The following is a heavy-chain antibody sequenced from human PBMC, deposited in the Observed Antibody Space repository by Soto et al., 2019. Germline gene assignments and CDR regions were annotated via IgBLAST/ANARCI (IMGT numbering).Heavy chain of an antibody. CDR3: ARGGKITMIVVVTRKDAFDI. CDR2: INHRGST. Sequence: SETLSLTCAVSGWSFSGYYWSWIRQPPGKGLEWIGEINHRGSTNYNPSLKSRVTISVDTSKNQFSLKLSSVTAADTAVYYCARGGKITMIVVVTRKDAFDIWGQGTMVT. CDR1: GWSFSGYY. J-gene: IGHJ3*02. D-gene: IGHD3-22*01. V-gene: IGHV4-34*01.